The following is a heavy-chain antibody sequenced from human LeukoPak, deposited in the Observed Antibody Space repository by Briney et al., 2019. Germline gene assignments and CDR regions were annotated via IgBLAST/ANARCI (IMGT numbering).Heavy chain of an antibody. J-gene: IGHJ5*02. V-gene: IGHV3-21*01. D-gene: IGHD3-22*01. CDR2: ISSSSSYI. CDR3: ATQSPYYYDSSGYSKNWFDP. CDR1: GFTFSSYS. Sequence: GGSLRLSCAASGFTFSSYSMNWVRQAPGKGLEWVSSISSSSSYIYYADSVKGRLTISRDNAKNSLYLQMNSLRAEDTAVYYCATQSPYYYDSSGYSKNWFDPWGQGTLVTVSS.